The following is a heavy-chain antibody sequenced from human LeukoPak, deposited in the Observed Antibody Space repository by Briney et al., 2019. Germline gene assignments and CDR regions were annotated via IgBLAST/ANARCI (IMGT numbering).Heavy chain of an antibody. D-gene: IGHD3-22*01. CDR2: IDYSGGT. Sequence: SETLSLTCTVSGGPISSHYWSWIRQPPGKGLEWIGYIDYSGGTNYNPSLKSRVTISVDTSKNQFSLNLSSVTAADTAVYFCARGHYYDTSGDYWGQGTLVTVSS. CDR1: GGPISSHY. J-gene: IGHJ4*02. V-gene: IGHV4-59*11. CDR3: ARGHYYDTSGDY.